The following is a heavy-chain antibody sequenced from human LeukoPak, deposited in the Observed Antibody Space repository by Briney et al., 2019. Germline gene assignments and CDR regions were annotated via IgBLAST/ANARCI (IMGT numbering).Heavy chain of an antibody. CDR3: ARGVHYDSSGYSDDAFDI. J-gene: IGHJ3*02. CDR1: GGSISSGDYY. CDR2: IYYSGST. Sequence: SETLSLTCTVSGGSISSGDYYWSWIRQPPGTGLEWIGYIYYSGSTYYNPSLKSRVTISVDTSKNQFSLKLSSVTAADTAVYYCARGVHYDSSGYSDDAFDIWGQGTMVAVSS. V-gene: IGHV4-30-4*01. D-gene: IGHD3-22*01.